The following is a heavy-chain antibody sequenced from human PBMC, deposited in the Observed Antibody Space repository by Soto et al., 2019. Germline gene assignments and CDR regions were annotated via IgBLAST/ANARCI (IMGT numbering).Heavy chain of an antibody. CDR2: LDPADSFT. Sequence: ESLKISCNVSGYSFTTFWISWVRQMPEKGLEWMGRLDPADSFTNYSPSFQGHVTISVDKSINTAYLQWSSLKASDTAIYYCARQLYDNRNYLDALDVWGQGTMVTV. CDR3: ARQLYDNRNYLDALDV. J-gene: IGHJ3*01. D-gene: IGHD3-22*01. V-gene: IGHV5-10-1*01. CDR1: GYSFTTFW.